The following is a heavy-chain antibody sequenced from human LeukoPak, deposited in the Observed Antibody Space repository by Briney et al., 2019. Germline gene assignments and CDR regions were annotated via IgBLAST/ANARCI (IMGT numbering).Heavy chain of an antibody. V-gene: IGHV6-1*01. CDR3: ARGGFGMTVAQFDY. CDR1: GDSVSSNSAS. D-gene: IGHD6-19*01. J-gene: IGHJ4*02. Sequence: SQTLSLTCAISGDSVSSNSASWNWIRQSPSRGLEWLGRTYYRSKWYFDYAVSVKSRLTINPDTSKNQFSLQLDSVTPEDTAVYYRARGGFGMTVAQFDYWGQGTLVTVSS. CDR2: TYYRSKWYF.